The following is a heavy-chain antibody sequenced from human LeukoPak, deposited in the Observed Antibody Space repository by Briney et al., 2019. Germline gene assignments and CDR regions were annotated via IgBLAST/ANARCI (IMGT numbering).Heavy chain of an antibody. CDR3: ARQRTIFGVVNDAFDI. J-gene: IGHJ3*02. CDR2: IYHSGST. Sequence: SETLSLTCAVSGYSISSGYYWGWIRQPPGKGLEWIGSIYHSGSTYYNPSLKSRVTISVDTSKNKLSLKLSSVTAADTAVYYCARQRTIFGVVNDAFDIWGQGTMVTVSS. CDR1: GYSISSGYY. V-gene: IGHV4-38-2*01. D-gene: IGHD3-3*01.